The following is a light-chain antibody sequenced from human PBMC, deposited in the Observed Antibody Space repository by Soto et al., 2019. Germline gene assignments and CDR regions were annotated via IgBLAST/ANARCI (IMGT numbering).Light chain of an antibody. Sequence: DIQMTQSPSSLSASVGDRVTITCRASQSIDTYLNWYQQKPGKAPNLLIYAASNLQSGVPSRFSGSGFGTYFTLTISSLQPEDFATYYCQQSFTTWLTVGGGTKVETK. V-gene: IGKV1-39*01. CDR1: QSIDTY. CDR2: AAS. CDR3: QQSFTTWLT. J-gene: IGKJ4*01.